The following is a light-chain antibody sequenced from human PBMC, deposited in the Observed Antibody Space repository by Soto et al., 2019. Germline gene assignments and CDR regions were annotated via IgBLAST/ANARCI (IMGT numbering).Light chain of an antibody. CDR2: EVS. CDR1: SSDVGNYKY. CDR3: SLYTSSTFYV. J-gene: IGLJ1*01. Sequence: QSVLAQPASVSGSPGQSITISCTGTSSDVGNYKYVSWHQQHPGKAPKLMIYEVSKRPSGVSNRSSGSKSGNTASLTISGLQAEDETDYYCSLYTSSTFYVFGTGTKVTVL. V-gene: IGLV2-14*01.